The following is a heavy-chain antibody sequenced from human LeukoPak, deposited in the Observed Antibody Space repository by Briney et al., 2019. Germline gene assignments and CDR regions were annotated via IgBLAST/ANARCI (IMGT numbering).Heavy chain of an antibody. CDR1: GLTFSSYA. CDR3: AKDPNRAWQQLASSPFDY. Sequence: GGSLRLSCAASGLTFSSYAMSWVRQAPGKGLEWVSAISGSGGSTYYADSVKGRFTISRDNSKNTLYLQMNSLRAEDTAVYYCAKDPNRAWQQLASSPFDYWGQGTLVTVSS. CDR2: ISGSGGST. D-gene: IGHD6-13*01. J-gene: IGHJ4*02. V-gene: IGHV3-23*01.